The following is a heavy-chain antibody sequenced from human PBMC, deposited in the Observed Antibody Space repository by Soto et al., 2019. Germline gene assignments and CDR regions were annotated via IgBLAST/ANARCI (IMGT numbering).Heavy chain of an antibody. CDR2: TYYRSKWYN. CDR1: GDSVSSDSAA. J-gene: IGHJ6*02. CDR3: ARNRQPPIAMHV. D-gene: IGHD2-2*01. V-gene: IGHV6-1*01. Sequence: PSQTLSLTCAISGDSVSSDSAAWNWIRQSPSRGLEWLGRTYYRSKWYNDYAVSVKGRISINPDTSKNLFSLQLNSVTPEDTAVYYCARNRQPPIAMHVSGPAPTVTLSS.